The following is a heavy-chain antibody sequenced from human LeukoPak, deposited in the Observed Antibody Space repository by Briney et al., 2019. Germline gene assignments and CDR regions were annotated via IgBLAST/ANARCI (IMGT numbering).Heavy chain of an antibody. D-gene: IGHD3-3*01. CDR2: IYHSGST. J-gene: IGHJ4*02. CDR1: GYSISSDYY. CDR3: ARELSSYYDFWSGRLYYFDY. Sequence: PSETLSLTCTVSGYSISSDYYWGWIRQPPGKGLEWIGNIYHSGSTYYNPSLKSRVTISVDTSKNQFSLKLSSVTAADTAVYYCARELSSYYDFWSGRLYYFDYWGQGTLVTVSS. V-gene: IGHV4-38-2*02.